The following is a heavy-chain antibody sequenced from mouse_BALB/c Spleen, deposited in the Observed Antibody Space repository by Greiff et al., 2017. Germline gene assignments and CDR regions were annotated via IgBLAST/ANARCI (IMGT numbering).Heavy chain of an antibody. CDR2: INPSTGYT. V-gene: IGHV1-7*01. D-gene: IGHD2-4*01. CDR1: GYTFTSYW. CDR3: ARIYYDYAREAY. J-gene: IGHJ3*01. Sequence: VKLVESGAELAKPGASVKMSCKASGYTFTSYWMHWVKQRPGQGLEWIGYINPSTGYTEYNQKFKDKATLTADKSSSTAYMQLSSLTSEDSAVYYCARIYYDYAREAYWGQGTLVTVSA.